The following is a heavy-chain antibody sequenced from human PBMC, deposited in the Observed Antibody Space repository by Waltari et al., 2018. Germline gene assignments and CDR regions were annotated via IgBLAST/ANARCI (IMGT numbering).Heavy chain of an antibody. V-gene: IGHV1-2*02. Sequence: QVQLVQSGAEVKKPGASVKVSCKASGYTFTGYYMHWVRQAPGQGLEWMGWINPNSGGTNDAQKFQGRVTMTRETSISTAYMELSRLRADDTAVYYCARSYRGGDIDYWGQGTLVTVSS. D-gene: IGHD2-21*02. CDR3: ARSYRGGDIDY. CDR2: INPNSGGT. J-gene: IGHJ4*02. CDR1: GYTFTGYY.